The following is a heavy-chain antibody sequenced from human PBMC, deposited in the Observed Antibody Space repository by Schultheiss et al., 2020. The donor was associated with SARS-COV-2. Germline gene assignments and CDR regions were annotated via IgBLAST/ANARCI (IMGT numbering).Heavy chain of an antibody. CDR1: GFTFSSYG. CDR3: AKDILELLRENAFDI. CDR2: ISYDGSNK. D-gene: IGHD1-7*01. Sequence: GGSLRLSCAASGFTFSSYGMHWVRQAPGKGLEWVAVISYDGSNKYYADSVKGRFTISRDNSKNTLYLQMNSLRAEDTAVYYCAKDILELLRENAFDIWGQGTMVTVSS. J-gene: IGHJ3*02. V-gene: IGHV3-30*18.